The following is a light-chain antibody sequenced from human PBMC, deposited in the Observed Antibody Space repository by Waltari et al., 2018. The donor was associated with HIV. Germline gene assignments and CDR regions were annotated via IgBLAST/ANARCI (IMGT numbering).Light chain of an antibody. CDR3: QQYSDWRPWA. Sequence: EIVVTQSPGTLSVSPGQRATLSCRASQSVGSSFAWYQQRPGQAPRLLISSASARATGVPARFSGRGSVTEFTLPISSLQSEDFAVYYCQQYSDWRPWAFGQGTNVEI. J-gene: IGKJ1*01. CDR2: SAS. V-gene: IGKV3-15*01. CDR1: QSVGSS.